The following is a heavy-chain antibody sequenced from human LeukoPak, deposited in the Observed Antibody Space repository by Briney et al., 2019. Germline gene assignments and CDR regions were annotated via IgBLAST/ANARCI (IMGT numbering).Heavy chain of an antibody. CDR3: ARGSGSGSYDAFDI. Sequence: PGGSLRLSCAASGFTVSSYSMNWVRQAPGKGLEWVSSISSSSSYIYYADSVKGRFTISRDNAKNSLYLQMNSLRAEDTAVYYCARGSGSGSYDAFDIWGQGTMVTVSS. V-gene: IGHV3-21*01. CDR1: GFTVSSYS. J-gene: IGHJ3*02. CDR2: ISSSSSYI. D-gene: IGHD3-10*01.